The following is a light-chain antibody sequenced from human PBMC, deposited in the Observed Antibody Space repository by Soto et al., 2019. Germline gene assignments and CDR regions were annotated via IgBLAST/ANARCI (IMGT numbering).Light chain of an antibody. CDR2: GAS. J-gene: IGKJ2*01. CDR3: QQYGGSPMHT. Sequence: EIVLTQSPGTLSLSPGERATLSCRASQSVSSSYLAWYQQKPGQAPRLLIYGASSRATGIPDRFSGSGSGTDFTLTISRLEPEDFAVYYCQQYGGSPMHTFGQRTKLEIK. V-gene: IGKV3-20*01. CDR1: QSVSSSY.